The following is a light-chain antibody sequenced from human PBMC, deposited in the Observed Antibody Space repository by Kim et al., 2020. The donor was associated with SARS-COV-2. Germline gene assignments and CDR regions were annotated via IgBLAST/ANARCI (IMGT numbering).Light chain of an antibody. V-gene: IGKV1-5*03. CDR2: KAS. CDR1: QSISNW. Sequence: AFVGDRVTITCRASQSISNWLAWYQHKAGAAPKVLIYKASILEAGVPSRFSGSGSGTEFTLTISSLQADDFATYYCQNYNGYPWTFGQGTKVDIK. CDR3: QNYNGYPWT. J-gene: IGKJ1*01.